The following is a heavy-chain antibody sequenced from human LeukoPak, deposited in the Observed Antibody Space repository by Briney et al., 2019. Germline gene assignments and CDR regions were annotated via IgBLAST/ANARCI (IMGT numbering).Heavy chain of an antibody. Sequence: SETLSLTCTVSGGSISTSSYYWGWIRQPPGKGLEWIGSIYYSGSTYYNPSLKSRVTISVDTSKNQFSLKLSSVAAADTAVYYCAREGPGGYYFDYWGQGTLVTVSS. CDR1: GGSISTSSYY. CDR3: AREGPGGYYFDY. D-gene: IGHD3-16*01. J-gene: IGHJ4*02. V-gene: IGHV4-39*02. CDR2: IYYSGST.